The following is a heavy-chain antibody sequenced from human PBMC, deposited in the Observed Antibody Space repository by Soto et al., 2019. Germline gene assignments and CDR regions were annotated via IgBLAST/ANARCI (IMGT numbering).Heavy chain of an antibody. J-gene: IGHJ3*02. V-gene: IGHV4-31*03. CDR3: ARDRRDDILTGYYFPDAFDI. CDR2: IYYSGST. D-gene: IGHD3-9*01. CDR1: GGSISSGGYY. Sequence: QVQLQESGPGLVKPSQTLSLTCTVSGGSISSGGYYWSWIRQHPGKGLEWIGYIYYSGSTYYNPSLKSRVTISVDTSKNQFSLKLSSVTAADTAVYYCARDRRDDILTGYYFPDAFDIWGQGTMVTVSS.